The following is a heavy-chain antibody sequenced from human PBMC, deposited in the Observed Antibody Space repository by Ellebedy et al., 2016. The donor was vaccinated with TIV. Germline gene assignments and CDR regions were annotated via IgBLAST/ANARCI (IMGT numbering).Heavy chain of an antibody. D-gene: IGHD3-10*01. CDR1: GFTFSSYW. J-gene: IGHJ4*02. CDR2: IHSDGSRT. V-gene: IGHV3-74*01. CDR3: ASRGVAVQGADY. Sequence: PGGPLRLSCAASGFTFSSYWMHWVRQAPGKGLVWVSLIHSDGSRTTYADSVKGRFTISRDNAKNTLYLQMNSLRAEDTAVYYGASRGVAVQGADYWGQGTLVTVSS.